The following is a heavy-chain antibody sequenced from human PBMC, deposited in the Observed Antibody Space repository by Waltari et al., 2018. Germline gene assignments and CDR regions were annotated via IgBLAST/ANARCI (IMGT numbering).Heavy chain of an antibody. CDR2: IYYSGST. V-gene: IGHV4-39*01. J-gene: IGHJ4*02. D-gene: IGHD1-26*01. CDR3: ARGAGATPGY. Sequence: QVQLQESGPGLVKPSQTLSLTCTVSGGSVSSSSYYWGWIRQPPGKGLEWIGSIYYSGSTYYNPSLKSRVTISVDTSKNQFSLKLSSVTAADTAVYYCARGAGATPGYWGQGTLVTVSS. CDR1: GGSVSSSSYY.